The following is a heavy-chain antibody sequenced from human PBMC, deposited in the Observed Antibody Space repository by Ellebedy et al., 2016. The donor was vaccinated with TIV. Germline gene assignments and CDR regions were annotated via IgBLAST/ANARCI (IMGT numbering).Heavy chain of an antibody. CDR3: ARDVYSGNSPLGLDV. D-gene: IGHD4-23*01. V-gene: IGHV4-59*01. CDR1: GGSISSYY. J-gene: IGHJ6*02. CDR2: IYYSGST. Sequence: SETLSLTXTVSGGSISSYYWSWIRQPPGKGLEWIGYIYYSGSTNYNPSLKSRVTISVDTSKNQFSLKLSSVTAADTAVYYCARDVYSGNSPLGLDVWGQGTTVTVSS.